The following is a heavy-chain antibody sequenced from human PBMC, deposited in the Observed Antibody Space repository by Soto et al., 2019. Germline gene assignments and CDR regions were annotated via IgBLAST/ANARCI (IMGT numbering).Heavy chain of an antibody. CDR1: GGSFSGYY. CDR2: INHSGST. D-gene: IGHD6-6*01. Sequence: SETLSLTCAVYGGSFSGYYWSWIRQPPGKGLEWIGEINHSGSTNYNPSLKSRGTISVDTSKNQFSLKLSSVTAADTAVYYCASGWYSRSSRGIWYFDLWGRGTLVTVSS. V-gene: IGHV4-34*01. CDR3: ASGWYSRSSRGIWYFDL. J-gene: IGHJ2*01.